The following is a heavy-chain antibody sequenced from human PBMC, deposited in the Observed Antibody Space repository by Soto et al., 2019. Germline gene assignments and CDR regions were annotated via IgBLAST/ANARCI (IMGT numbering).Heavy chain of an antibody. J-gene: IGHJ3*02. CDR2: ISSSGSTI. CDR1: GFTFSDYY. Sequence: WGSLRLSCAASGFTFSDYYMSWIRQAPGKGLEWVSYISSSGSTIYYADSVKGRFTISRDNAKNSLYLQMNSLRAEDTVVYYCARDQYCSGGSCYSVGEYAFDIWGQGTMVTVSS. D-gene: IGHD2-15*01. CDR3: ARDQYCSGGSCYSVGEYAFDI. V-gene: IGHV3-11*01.